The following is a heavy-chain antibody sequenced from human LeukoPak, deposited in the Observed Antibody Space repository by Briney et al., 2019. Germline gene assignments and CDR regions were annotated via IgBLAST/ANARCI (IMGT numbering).Heavy chain of an antibody. CDR3: ARAGYGSIFYFDY. D-gene: IGHD5-12*01. J-gene: IGHJ4*02. CDR2: IWYDGSNK. V-gene: IGHV3-33*01. CDR1: GFTFSTYG. Sequence: GGSLRLSCEASGFTFSTYGIHWVRQAPGKGLEWVALIWYDGSNKYYADSVKGRFTISRDNSKNTLYLQMSSLRAGDTAVYFCARAGYGSIFYFDYWGQGTLVTVSS.